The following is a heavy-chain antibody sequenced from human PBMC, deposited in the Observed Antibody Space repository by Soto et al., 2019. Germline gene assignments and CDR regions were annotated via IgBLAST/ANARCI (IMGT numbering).Heavy chain of an antibody. V-gene: IGHV3-48*02. Sequence: GGSMRLSCAASGFTFSSYSMNWVRQAPGKGLEWVSYISSSSSTIYYADSVKGRFTISRDNAKNSLYLQMNSLRDEDTAVYYCARDSEPWSGNYYFDYWGQGTLVTVSS. J-gene: IGHJ4*02. CDR2: ISSSSSTI. CDR1: GFTFSSYS. D-gene: IGHD3-3*01. CDR3: ARDSEPWSGNYYFDY.